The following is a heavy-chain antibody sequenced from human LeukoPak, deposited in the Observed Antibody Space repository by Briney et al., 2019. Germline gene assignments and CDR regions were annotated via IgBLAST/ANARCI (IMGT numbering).Heavy chain of an antibody. Sequence: GGSLRLSCAASGFTFSSYWMSWVRQAPGKGLEWVANIKQEGSEKYYVDSVKGRFTISRDNAKNSLYLQMNSLRAEDTAVYYCARGLHDSSGYYYSYWGQGTLVTVSS. D-gene: IGHD3-22*01. V-gene: IGHV3-7*01. CDR2: IKQEGSEK. CDR3: ARGLHDSSGYYYSY. J-gene: IGHJ4*02. CDR1: GFTFSSYW.